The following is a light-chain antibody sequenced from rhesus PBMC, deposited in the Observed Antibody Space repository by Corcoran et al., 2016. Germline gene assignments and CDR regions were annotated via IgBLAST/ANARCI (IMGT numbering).Light chain of an antibody. J-gene: IGKJ2*01. V-gene: IGKV1-22*01. CDR1: QSISSW. CDR2: KAS. CDR3: QKYSSSPYS. Sequence: DIQMTQSPSSLSASVGDTVTITCRASQSISSWLAWYQQKPGKAPKLLIYKASTLQSGVPSRFSGSGSWTDFTLTIRSLQSEDFTTYYCQKYSSSPYSFGQETKVEIK.